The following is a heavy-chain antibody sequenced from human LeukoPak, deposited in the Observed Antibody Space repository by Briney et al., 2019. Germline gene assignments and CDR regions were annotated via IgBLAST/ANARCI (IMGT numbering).Heavy chain of an antibody. CDR2: ISSSSSYI. V-gene: IGHV3-21*01. CDR3: ARDWKSARGDY. CDR1: GFTFSSYS. D-gene: IGHD1-1*01. J-gene: IGHJ4*02. Sequence: GGSLRLSCAASGFTFSSYSMNWVRQAPGKGLEWVSSISSSSSYIYYADSVKGRFTIYRDNAKNSLYMQMNRLRAEDTAVYSCARDWKSARGDYWGQGTLVTVSS.